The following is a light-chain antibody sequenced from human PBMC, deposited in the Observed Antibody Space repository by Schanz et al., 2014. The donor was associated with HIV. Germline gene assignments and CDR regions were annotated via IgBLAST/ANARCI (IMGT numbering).Light chain of an antibody. V-gene: IGLV2-23*02. CDR3: CSYAGSSTLL. CDR1: NSDVGGYDF. Sequence: QSALTQPASVSGSPGQSITISCTGTNSDVGGYDFVSWYQQHPGKAPKLIIYDVNYRPSGSSNRFSGSKSGNTASLTISGLQAEDEADYYCCSYAGSSTLLFGGGTKLTVL. CDR2: DVN. J-gene: IGLJ2*01.